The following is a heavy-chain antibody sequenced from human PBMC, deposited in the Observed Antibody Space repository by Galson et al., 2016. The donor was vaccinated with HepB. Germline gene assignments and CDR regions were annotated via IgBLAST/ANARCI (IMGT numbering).Heavy chain of an antibody. CDR1: GGSITSSAW. CDR2: LHHNGRP. CDR3: ARGELATGFDQ. Sequence: SETLSLTCRVSGGSITSSAWWSCVRQPPGKGLEWIAELHHNGRPNHRPSLKSRVTISVDKSRNQSSLKLRSVTAADTAMYYCARGELATGFDQWGQGALVTVSS. V-gene: IGHV4/OR15-8*01. D-gene: IGHD3-9*01. J-gene: IGHJ4*02.